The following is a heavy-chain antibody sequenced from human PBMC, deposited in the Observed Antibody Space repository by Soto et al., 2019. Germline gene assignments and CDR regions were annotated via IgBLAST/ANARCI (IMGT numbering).Heavy chain of an antibody. Sequence: QVQLVESGGGVVQPGRSLRLSCAASGFTFSNYGMHWVRQAPGKGLEWLAVISYHGSDKYYADSVKGRFTISRDNSKNTLYLQMDSLRAEETDVYYFAKDNVTTTVTTVGYWGQGTLVTVSS. D-gene: IGHD4-17*01. CDR1: GFTFSNYG. CDR2: ISYHGSDK. J-gene: IGHJ4*02. CDR3: AKDNVTTTVTTVGY. V-gene: IGHV3-30*18.